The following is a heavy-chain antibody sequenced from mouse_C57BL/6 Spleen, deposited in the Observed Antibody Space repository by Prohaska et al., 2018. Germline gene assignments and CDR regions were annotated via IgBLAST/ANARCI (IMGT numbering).Heavy chain of an antibody. Sequence: LEWVATISSGGSYTYYPDSVKGRFTISRDNAKNTLYLQMSSLKSEDTAMYYCARQYYDYDTWFAYWGQGTLVTVSA. V-gene: IGHV5-6*01. J-gene: IGHJ3*01. CDR3: ARQYYDYDTWFAY. CDR2: ISSGGSYT. D-gene: IGHD2-4*01.